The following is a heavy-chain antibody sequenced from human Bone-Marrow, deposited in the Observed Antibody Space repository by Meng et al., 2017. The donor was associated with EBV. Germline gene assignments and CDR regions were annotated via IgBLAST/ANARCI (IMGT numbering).Heavy chain of an antibody. Sequence: KPSDTPSINWPVEGGSFSAYIWICIRQPPGKGLDWIGEINHSASTNYHPSLKSRVTISVDTSKNQFSLKLSSVTAADTAVYYCARRGDYGDTRVSDYWGQGTLVTVSS. CDR3: ARRGDYGDTRVSDY. J-gene: IGHJ4*02. CDR1: GGSFSAYI. V-gene: IGHV4-34*01. D-gene: IGHD4-17*01. CDR2: INHSAST.